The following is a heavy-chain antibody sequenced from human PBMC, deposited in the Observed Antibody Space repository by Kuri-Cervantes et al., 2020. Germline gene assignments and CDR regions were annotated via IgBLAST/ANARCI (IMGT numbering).Heavy chain of an antibody. CDR1: GFTFDDYT. V-gene: IGHV3-23*01. D-gene: IGHD4-17*01. CDR3: TRDHGDYEIDS. CDR2: ISGSGGST. J-gene: IGHJ5*01. Sequence: GESLKISCAASGFTFDDYTMHWVRQAPGKGLEWVSAISGSGGSTYYADSVKGRFTISRDNSKNTLYLQMNSLRAEDTAVYYCTRDHGDYEIDSWGQGTLVTVSS.